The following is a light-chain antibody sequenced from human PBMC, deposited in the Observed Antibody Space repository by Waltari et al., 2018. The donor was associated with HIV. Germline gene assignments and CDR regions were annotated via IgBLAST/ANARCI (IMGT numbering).Light chain of an antibody. Sequence: QSALTQPASVSGSPGQSITISCTGTSNALGRNDLVSWYQPQPGPAPTLIIYDVTKWPSGVSHRFAGSKSGATASLTISGLQAEDEADYYCCSYAGITTWVFGGGTKVTVL. J-gene: IGLJ3*02. CDR3: CSYAGITTWV. V-gene: IGLV2-23*02. CDR2: DVT. CDR1: SNALGRNDL.